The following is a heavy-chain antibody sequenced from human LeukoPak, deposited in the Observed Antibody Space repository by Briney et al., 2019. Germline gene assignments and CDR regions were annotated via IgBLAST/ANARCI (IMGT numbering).Heavy chain of an antibody. CDR3: SRRGRISGGAWYFDL. CDR1: GDSIRSYY. D-gene: IGHD3-16*01. CDR2: IYSSGAT. Sequence: SETLSLTCRVSGDSIRSYYWGWIRQPPGKGLEWNGYIYSSGATTYNPSLKSRLIISVDTSKNQFSLQLSSVTAADTAVYFRSRRGRISGGAWYFDLWGRGTLVTVSS. J-gene: IGHJ2*01. V-gene: IGHV4-59*01.